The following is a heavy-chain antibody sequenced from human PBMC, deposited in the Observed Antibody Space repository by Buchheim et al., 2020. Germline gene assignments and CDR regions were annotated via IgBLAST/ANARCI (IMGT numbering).Heavy chain of an antibody. CDR1: GFTFSSYA. V-gene: IGHV3-23*01. CDR2: ISGSGGST. D-gene: IGHD2-2*01. J-gene: IGHJ6*02. Sequence: EVQLLESGGGLVQPGGSLRLSCAASGFTFSSYAMSWVRQAPGKGLEWVSAISGSGGSTYYADSVKGRVTISRDNSKNKLYPQMNSLRAEDTAVYYCAKVLGYCSSTSCYVLLYYYYYGMDVWGQGTT. CDR3: AKVLGYCSSTSCYVLLYYYYYGMDV.